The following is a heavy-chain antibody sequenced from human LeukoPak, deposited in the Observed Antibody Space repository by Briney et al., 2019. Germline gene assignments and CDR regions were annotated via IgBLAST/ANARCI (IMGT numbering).Heavy chain of an antibody. D-gene: IGHD3-3*01. CDR2: IFYSGNT. V-gene: IGHV4-39*01. Sequence: SETLSLTCTVSGGSISTSSYYWGWIRQPPGKGLEWIANIFYSGNTYYNPSLKSRVTISVDTSKNQFSLKLNSVTAADTAVYYCARYGFLEWPLAFDIWGQGTMVTVSS. CDR1: GGSISTSSYY. J-gene: IGHJ3*02. CDR3: ARYGFLEWPLAFDI.